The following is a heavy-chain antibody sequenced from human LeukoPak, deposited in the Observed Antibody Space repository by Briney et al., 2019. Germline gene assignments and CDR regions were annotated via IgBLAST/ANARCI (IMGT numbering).Heavy chain of an antibody. CDR1: GYSFTSYW. CDR2: IYPGDSDT. Sequence: GESLKISCKGSGYSFTSYWIGWVRQMPGKGPEWMGSIYPGDSDTRYSPSFQGQVTISADTSITTAYLQWSRLKASDTAMYYCARSASFRGWYYFDYWGQGTLVTVSS. V-gene: IGHV5-51*01. J-gene: IGHJ4*02. CDR3: ARSASFRGWYYFDY. D-gene: IGHD6-19*01.